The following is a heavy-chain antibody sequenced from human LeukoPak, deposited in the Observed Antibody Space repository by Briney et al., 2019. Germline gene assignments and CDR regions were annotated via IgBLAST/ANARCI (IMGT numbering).Heavy chain of an antibody. D-gene: IGHD3-10*01. CDR2: IRSKAYGGTT. V-gene: IGHV3-49*03. CDR3: TSKAMVRGVHFDY. J-gene: IGHJ4*02. Sequence: GRSLRLSCTASGFTFVDYAMSWFRRAPGKGLERVGFIRSKAYGGTTEYAASVKGRFTISRDDSTSIAYLQMNSLKTEDTAVYYCTSKAMVRGVHFDYWGQGTLVTASS. CDR1: GFTFVDYA.